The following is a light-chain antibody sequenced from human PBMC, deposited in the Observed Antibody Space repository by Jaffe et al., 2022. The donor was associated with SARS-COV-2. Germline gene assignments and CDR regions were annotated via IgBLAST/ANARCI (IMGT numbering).Light chain of an antibody. Sequence: DIQVTQSPSSLSASVGDRVIITCRASQSIVTYVNWYQQKPGKAPKLLIYAASSLETGVPSRFSGSGSGTNFTFTISGLQPEDFATYFCQQTYTAPLCTFGQGTKLEIK. CDR2: AAS. CDR3: QQTYTAPLCT. CDR1: QSIVTY. J-gene: IGKJ2*02. V-gene: IGKV1-39*01.